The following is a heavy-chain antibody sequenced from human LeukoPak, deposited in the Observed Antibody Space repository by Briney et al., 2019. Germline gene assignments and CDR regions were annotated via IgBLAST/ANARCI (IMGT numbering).Heavy chain of an antibody. D-gene: IGHD6-13*01. Sequence: GGSLRLSCAASGFTFSSYAMSWIRQAPGKGLEWVSAISGSGGSTYYADSVKGRFTISRDNSKNTLYLQMNSLRAEDTAVYYCVKDALGIAAAGPFDYWGQGTLVTVSS. CDR2: ISGSGGST. V-gene: IGHV3-23*01. CDR3: VKDALGIAAAGPFDY. J-gene: IGHJ4*02. CDR1: GFTFSSYA.